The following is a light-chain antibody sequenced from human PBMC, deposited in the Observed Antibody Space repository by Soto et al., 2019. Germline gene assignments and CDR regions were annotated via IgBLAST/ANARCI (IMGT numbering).Light chain of an antibody. CDR2: DAS. V-gene: IGKV3-11*01. Sequence: EIVLTQSPATLSLSPGERATFSCRASQSVSSYLAWYQQKPGQAPRLLIYDASNRATGIPARFSSSGSGTDFTLIISSLEPEDFAVYYCQQRSNWPRTFGQGTKVDIK. J-gene: IGKJ1*01. CDR1: QSVSSY. CDR3: QQRSNWPRT.